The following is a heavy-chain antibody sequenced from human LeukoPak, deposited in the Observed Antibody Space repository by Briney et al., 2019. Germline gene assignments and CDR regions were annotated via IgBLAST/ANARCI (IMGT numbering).Heavy chain of an antibody. J-gene: IGHJ4*02. CDR1: SGSISSTSSY. CDR2: IYYTGTT. Sequence: SETLSLTCTVSSGSISSTSSYWGWIRQPPGKGLEWIGNIYYTGTTYYNPSLKSRVTISVDTSKNQFSLKLSSVTAADTAVYYCARPGLNDDYWGQGTLVTVSS. D-gene: IGHD1-1*01. CDR3: ARPGLNDDY. V-gene: IGHV4-39*01.